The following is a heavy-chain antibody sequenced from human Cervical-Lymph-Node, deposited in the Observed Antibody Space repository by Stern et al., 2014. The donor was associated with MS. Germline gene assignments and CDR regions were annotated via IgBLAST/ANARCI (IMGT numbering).Heavy chain of an antibody. V-gene: IGHV4-4*07. Sequence: QLQLQESGPGLVKPSETLSLTCTVSGDSISSNYWSWIRQPAGKGLEWIGRIYSGGSTNYSPSLRSRVSMSVDTSKTQFSLKLNSVTAADTAVYYCARVGSGWSLDAFDFWGQGTTVTVSS. J-gene: IGHJ3*01. CDR1: GDSISSNY. CDR3: ARVGSGWSLDAFDF. CDR2: IYSGGST. D-gene: IGHD6-19*01.